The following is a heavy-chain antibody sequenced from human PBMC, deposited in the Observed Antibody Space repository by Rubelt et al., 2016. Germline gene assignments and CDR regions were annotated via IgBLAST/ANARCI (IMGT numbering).Heavy chain of an antibody. D-gene: IGHD2-21*02. CDR2: ISSSSSYI. CDR1: GFTFSSYS. CDR3: AGDGPQCHSDCFENWFDP. J-gene: IGHJ5*02. Sequence: EVQLVESGGGLVKPGGSLRLSCAASGFTFSSYSMNWVRQAPGKGLEWVSSISSSSSYIYYADSVKGRFTISRDNAKNSLYLQMNSLRAEDTAVYYGAGDGPQCHSDCFENWFDPWGQGTLVTVSA. V-gene: IGHV3-21*01.